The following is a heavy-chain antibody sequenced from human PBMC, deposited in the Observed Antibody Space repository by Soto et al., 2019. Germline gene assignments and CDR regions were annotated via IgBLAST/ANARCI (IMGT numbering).Heavy chain of an antibody. CDR2: ISAYNGNT. D-gene: IGHD6-19*01. V-gene: IGHV1-18*04. Sequence: ASVKVSCKASGYTFTSYGISRGRQAPGQGLEWMGWISAYNGNTNYAQKLQGRVTMTTDTSTSTAYMELRSLRPDDTAVYYCARDLRVRQWLVLGYWGQGTLVTVSS. CDR3: ARDLRVRQWLVLGY. J-gene: IGHJ4*02. CDR1: GYTFTSYG.